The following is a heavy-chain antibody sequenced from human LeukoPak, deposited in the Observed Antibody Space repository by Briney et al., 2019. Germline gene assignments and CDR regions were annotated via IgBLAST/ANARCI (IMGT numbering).Heavy chain of an antibody. CDR2: IYSDGKT. CDR1: GLSVSGNY. CDR3: TYGDYPLTY. V-gene: IGHV3-66*01. Sequence: GGSLRLSCTASGLSVSGNYWHWVRQAPGKALEWVSIIYSDGKTLYTESVKGRFTFSRDKSKNTFYLQMNSLRAEDTVVYFCTYGDYPLTYWGQGTLVTVSS. J-gene: IGHJ4*02. D-gene: IGHD4-17*01.